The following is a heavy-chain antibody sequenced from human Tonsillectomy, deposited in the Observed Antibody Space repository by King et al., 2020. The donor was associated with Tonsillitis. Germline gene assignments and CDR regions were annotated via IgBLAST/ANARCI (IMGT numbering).Heavy chain of an antibody. CDR3: TRDLIGYDAFDI. V-gene: IGHV1-2*02. J-gene: IGHJ3*02. CDR1: GYIFTDYY. CDR2: INPDGGRT. D-gene: IGHD3-10*01. Sequence: VQLVQSGAEVKKPGASVKVSCKASGYIFTDYYIHWVRQTPGQGLEWMGRINPDGGRTTYAQRFQGRVAMTTDTSINTASMELSRLTSDDTGVYYCTRDLIGYDAFDIWGQGTMVFVSS.